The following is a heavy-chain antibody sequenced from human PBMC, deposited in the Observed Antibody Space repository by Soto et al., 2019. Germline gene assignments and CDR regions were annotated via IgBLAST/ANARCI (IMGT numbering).Heavy chain of an antibody. CDR3: ARGWGYCSGGSCPDY. J-gene: IGHJ4*02. CDR2: VSGSGTT. V-gene: IGHV3-48*03. CDR1: GYTFNSHE. Sequence: GGSLRLSCVASGYTFNSHEMNWIRQTPGKRLEWISSVSGSGTTKYADSVKGRVTITRDTSASTAYMELSSLRSEDTAVYYCARGWGYCSGGSCPDYWGQGTLVTVSS. D-gene: IGHD2-15*01.